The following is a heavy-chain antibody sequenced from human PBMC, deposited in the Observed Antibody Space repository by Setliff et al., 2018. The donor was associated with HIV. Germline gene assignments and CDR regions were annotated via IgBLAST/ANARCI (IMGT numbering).Heavy chain of an antibody. CDR1: GGSISSSNYY. J-gene: IGHJ6*03. CDR2: IYYSGNT. CDR3: ARHGAYEAYYDYMDV. V-gene: IGHV4-39*01. D-gene: IGHD5-12*01. Sequence: SETLSLTCTVSGGSISSSNYYWGWLRQPPGKGLEWIGSIYYSGNTYYNPSLKSRVTISVDTSKNQFSLKLSSVTAADTAVYYCARHGAYEAYYDYMDVWGKGTTVTVSS.